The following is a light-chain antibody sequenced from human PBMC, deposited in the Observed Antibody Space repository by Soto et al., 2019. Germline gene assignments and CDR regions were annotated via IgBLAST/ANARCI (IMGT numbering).Light chain of an antibody. V-gene: IGKV3-20*01. Sequence: EIVFTQSPGTLSLSPGQRATLSCRASESISRDYLAWYQQRLGKAPRLLIYGASSGATGIPDRFSGSGSGTDVTLTISRLEPEDFAIYYCQQYGGVPYTFGQGTKLEIK. CDR1: ESISRDY. J-gene: IGKJ2*01. CDR3: QQYGGVPYT. CDR2: GAS.